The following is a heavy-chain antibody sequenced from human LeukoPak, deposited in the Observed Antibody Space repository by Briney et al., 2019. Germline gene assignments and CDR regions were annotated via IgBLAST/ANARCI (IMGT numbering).Heavy chain of an antibody. CDR1: GYTFTSYY. V-gene: IGHV1-18*04. J-gene: IGHJ4*02. D-gene: IGHD3-22*01. CDR2: ISGYNAKT. CDR3: ARVRDYYASSDYSDY. Sequence: ASMKVSCKTSGYTFTSYYVSWVRQAPGQGLEWMGWISGYNAKTKYVQKFQGRITMTLDTSTTTAYMELRSLTSDDTAVYYCARVRDYYASSDYSDYWGQGTLVTVSS.